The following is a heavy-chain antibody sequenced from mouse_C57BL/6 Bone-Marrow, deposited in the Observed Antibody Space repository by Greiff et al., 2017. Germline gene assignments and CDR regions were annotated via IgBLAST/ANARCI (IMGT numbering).Heavy chain of an antibody. J-gene: IGHJ4*01. D-gene: IGHD1-1*01. CDR1: GYPFTSYW. V-gene: IGHV1-64*01. CDR2: IHPNSGST. Sequence: VQLQQPGAELVKPGASVKLSCKASGYPFTSYWMHWVKQRPGQGLEWIGMIHPNSGSTNYNEKFKSKATLTVDKSSSTAYMQLSSLTSEDSAVYYCARRYYGSSKYYYAMDYWGQGTSVTVSS. CDR3: ARRYYGSSKYYYAMDY.